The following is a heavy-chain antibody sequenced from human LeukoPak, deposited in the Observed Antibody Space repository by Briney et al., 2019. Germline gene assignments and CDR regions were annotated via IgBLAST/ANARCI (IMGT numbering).Heavy chain of an antibody. Sequence: GSLRLSCAASGFTFSSYGMHWVRQAPGKGLEWVAVIWYDGSNKYYADSVKGRFTISRDNSKNTLYLQMNSLRAEDTAVYYCARADNTKGGFDYWGQGTLVTVSS. CDR1: GFTFSSYG. V-gene: IGHV3-33*01. CDR3: ARADNTKGGFDY. J-gene: IGHJ4*02. CDR2: IWYDGSNK. D-gene: IGHD1-1*01.